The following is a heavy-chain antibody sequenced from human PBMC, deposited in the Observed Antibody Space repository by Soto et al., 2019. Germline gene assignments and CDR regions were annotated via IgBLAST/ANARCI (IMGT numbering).Heavy chain of an antibody. J-gene: IGHJ3*02. CDR3: ARDYRIVVSPSPTAFDI. CDR1: GGSINSGGYY. CDR2: IYHSGSA. Sequence: SETLSLTCTASGGSINSGGYYWSWIRQHPGKGLEWIGYIYHSGSAYYNPSLKSRITISVDTSKNQFSLKLSSVTAADTAVYYWARDYRIVVSPSPTAFDIWGQGTMVTVSS. V-gene: IGHV4-31*03. D-gene: IGHD2-21*01.